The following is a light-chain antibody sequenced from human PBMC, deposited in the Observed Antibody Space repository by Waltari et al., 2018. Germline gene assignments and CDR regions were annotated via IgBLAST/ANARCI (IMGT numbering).Light chain of an antibody. CDR2: DAS. Sequence: DIQIPQSPPSLSASVADRVTISCKASQDISTYLNWYQHKPGKSPKLLIYDASNLSTGVPSRFSGRGSGTVFSFTISSLQPEDFATYYCQHYDFLPTFGPGTKVDV. V-gene: IGKV1-33*01. CDR3: QHYDFLPT. CDR1: QDISTY. J-gene: IGKJ3*01.